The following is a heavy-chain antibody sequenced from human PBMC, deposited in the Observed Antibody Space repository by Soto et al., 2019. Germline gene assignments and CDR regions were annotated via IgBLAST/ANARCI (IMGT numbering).Heavy chain of an antibody. D-gene: IGHD6-19*01. Sequence: GASVKVSCKASGYTFTSYDINWVRQATGQGLEWMGWMNPNSGNTGYAQKFQGRVTMTRNTSISTAYMELSSLRSEDTAVYYCARGSEQWLVTESDYWGQGTLVTVSS. CDR3: ARGSEQWLVTESDY. CDR2: MNPNSGNT. CDR1: GYTFTSYD. J-gene: IGHJ4*02. V-gene: IGHV1-8*01.